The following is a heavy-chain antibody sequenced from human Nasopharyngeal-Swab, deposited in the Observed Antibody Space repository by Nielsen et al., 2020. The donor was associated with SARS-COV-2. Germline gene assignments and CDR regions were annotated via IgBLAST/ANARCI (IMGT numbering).Heavy chain of an antibody. CDR1: GFTFSGSA. Sequence: GESLKISCAASGFTFSGSAMHWVRQASGKGLEWVGRIRSKANSYATAYAASVKGRFTISRDDSKNTAYLQMNSLKTEDTAVYYCTRLGLYGSGPHYYYYGMDVWGQGTTVTVSS. V-gene: IGHV3-73*01. CDR2: IRSKANSYAT. D-gene: IGHD3-10*01. CDR3: TRLGLYGSGPHYYYYGMDV. J-gene: IGHJ6*02.